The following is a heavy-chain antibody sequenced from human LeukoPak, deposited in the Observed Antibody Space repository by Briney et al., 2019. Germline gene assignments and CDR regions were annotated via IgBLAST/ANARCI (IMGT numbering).Heavy chain of an antibody. J-gene: IGHJ4*02. D-gene: IGHD6-19*01. CDR2: ISSSGSTI. CDR1: GFTFSSYE. CDR3: ARDTRQWLVSFDY. Sequence: PGGSLRLSCAASGFTFSSYEMNWVRQAPGKGLEWVSYISSSGSTIYYADSVKGRFTIFRDNAKNSLYLQMNSLRAEDTAVYYCARDTRQWLVSFDYWGQGTLVTVSS. V-gene: IGHV3-48*03.